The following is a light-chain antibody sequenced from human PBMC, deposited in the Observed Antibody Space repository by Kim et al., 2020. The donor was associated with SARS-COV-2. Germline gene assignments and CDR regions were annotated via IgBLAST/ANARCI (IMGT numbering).Light chain of an antibody. V-gene: IGKV1-9*01. CDR3: QQLDDYPRT. J-gene: IGKJ1*01. CDR1: QGISNS. CDR2: PTS. Sequence: IQLTQSPSSLSASVGDRVIITGRASQGISNSLAWYQQKPGKAPNLLIYPTSTLQTGVPSRFSGSGSGTDFTLTISSLQPEDFATYYCQQLDDYPRTFGQGTKVDIK.